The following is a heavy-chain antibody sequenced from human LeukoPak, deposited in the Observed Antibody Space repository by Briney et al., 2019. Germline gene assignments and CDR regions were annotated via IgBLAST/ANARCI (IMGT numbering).Heavy chain of an antibody. CDR3: ARNLIPEQLVLNF. CDR1: GGSFSGYY. V-gene: IGHV4-59*01. D-gene: IGHD6-13*01. Sequence: SETLSLTCAVYGGSFSGYYWNWIRQPPGKGLEWIGYIYYTGSTNYNPSLKSQVTMSVDTSKNQFSLNLRSVTPEDTAVYYCARNLIPEQLVLNFWGQGTLVTVSS. J-gene: IGHJ4*02. CDR2: IYYTGST.